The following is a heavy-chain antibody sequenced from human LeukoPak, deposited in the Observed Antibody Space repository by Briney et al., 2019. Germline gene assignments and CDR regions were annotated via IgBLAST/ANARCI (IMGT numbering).Heavy chain of an antibody. D-gene: IGHD3-9*01. Sequence: SETLSLTCTVSGGSISSYYWSWIRQPPGKGLEWIGYIYYSGSTNYNPSLKSRVTISVDTSKNQFSLKLSSVTAADTAVYYCARVGSLRYCYYYYMDVWGKGTTVTVSS. V-gene: IGHV4-59*01. J-gene: IGHJ6*03. CDR2: IYYSGST. CDR3: ARVGSLRYCYYYYMDV. CDR1: GGSISSYY.